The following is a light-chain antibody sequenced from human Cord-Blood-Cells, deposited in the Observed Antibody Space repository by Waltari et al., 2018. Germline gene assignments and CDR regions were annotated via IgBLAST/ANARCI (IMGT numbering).Light chain of an antibody. CDR2: AAS. J-gene: IGKJ2*03. CDR3: QQLNSYPYS. V-gene: IGKV1-9*01. Sequence: DIQLTQSPSFLSASVGDRVTITCRASQGISSYLAWYQQKPGKAPKLLIYAASTLQSGVPSMFSGSGSETEFTLTISSLQPEDFATYYCQQLNSYPYSFGQGTKLEIK. CDR1: QGISSY.